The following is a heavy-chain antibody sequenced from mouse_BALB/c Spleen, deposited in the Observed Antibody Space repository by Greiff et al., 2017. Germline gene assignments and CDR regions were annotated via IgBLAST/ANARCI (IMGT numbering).Heavy chain of an antibody. V-gene: IGHV1-69*02. CDR3: TRGYGNPAWFAY. J-gene: IGHJ3*01. CDR1: GYTFTSYW. D-gene: IGHD2-10*02. CDR2: IYPSDSYT. Sequence: QVHVKQPGAELVRPGASVKLSCKASGYTFTSYWINWVKQRPGQGLEWIGNIYPSDSYTNYNQKFKDKATLTVDKSSSTAYMQLSSPTSEDSAVYYCTRGYGNPAWFAYWGQGTLVTVSA.